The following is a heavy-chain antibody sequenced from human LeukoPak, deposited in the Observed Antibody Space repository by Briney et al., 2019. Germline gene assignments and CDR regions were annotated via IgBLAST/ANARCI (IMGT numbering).Heavy chain of an antibody. D-gene: IGHD1-7*01. CDR2: IRYDASNE. CDR1: GFIFSSYG. Sequence: QPGGSLRLSCAASGFIFSSYGMHWVRQAPGKGLEWVAFIRYDASNEYYTDSVKGRFTISRGNSENTLYLQMNSLRAEDTAVYYCARDPERTGTISPPSWGQGTLVTVSS. J-gene: IGHJ4*02. CDR3: ARDPERTGTISPPS. V-gene: IGHV3-30*02.